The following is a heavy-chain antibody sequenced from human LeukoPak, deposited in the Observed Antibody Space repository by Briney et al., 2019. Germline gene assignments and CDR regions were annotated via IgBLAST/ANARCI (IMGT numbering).Heavy chain of an antibody. CDR3: ARGTKYSSSWYSALHPTFDY. CDR2: IWYDGSNK. Sequence: PGGSLRLSCAASGFTFSSYGMHWVRQAPGKGLEWAAVIWYDGSNKYYADSVKGRFTISRDNSKNTLYLQMNSLRAEDTAVYYCARGTKYSSSWYSALHPTFDYWGQGTLVTVSS. D-gene: IGHD6-13*01. CDR1: GFTFSSYG. V-gene: IGHV3-33*01. J-gene: IGHJ4*02.